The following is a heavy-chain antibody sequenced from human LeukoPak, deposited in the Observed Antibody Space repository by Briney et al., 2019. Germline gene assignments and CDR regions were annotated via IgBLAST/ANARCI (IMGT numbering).Heavy chain of an antibody. V-gene: IGHV3-69-1*01. CDR2: ISNSGSNSNSNI. J-gene: IGHJ4*02. D-gene: IGHD6-19*01. CDR1: GLSFSDCC. Sequence: GSLRLSCAASGLSFSDCCMNWVRQAPGKGLEWVSSISNSGSNSNSNIYYSDSLKGRFTISRDNAKNSLYLQINSLRVEDTAVYYCARGSSGWTGFDYFDYWGQGALVTVSS. CDR3: ARGSSGWTGFDYFDY.